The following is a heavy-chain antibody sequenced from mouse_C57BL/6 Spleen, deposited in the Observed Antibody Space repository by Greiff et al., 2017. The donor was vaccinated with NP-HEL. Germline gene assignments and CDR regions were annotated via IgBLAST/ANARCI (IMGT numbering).Heavy chain of an antibody. CDR1: GYTFTGYW. Sequence: QVQLQHSGAELMKPGASVKLSCKATGYTFTGYWIEWVKQRPGHGLEWIGEILPGSGSTNYNEKFKGKATFTADTSSNTAYMQLSSLTTEDSAIYYCARDPYYYGSSPYAMDYWGQGTSVTVSS. D-gene: IGHD1-1*01. CDR3: ARDPYYYGSSPYAMDY. CDR2: ILPGSGST. V-gene: IGHV1-9*01. J-gene: IGHJ4*01.